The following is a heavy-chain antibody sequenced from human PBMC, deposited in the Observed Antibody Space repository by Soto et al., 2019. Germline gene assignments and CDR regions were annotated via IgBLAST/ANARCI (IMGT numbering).Heavy chain of an antibody. V-gene: IGHV3-64D*06. D-gene: IGHD2-15*01. CDR1: GFTFSSYV. Sequence: PGGSLRLSCSASGFTFSSYVLHWVRQAPGKGLEYVSAISSNGGSTYYADSVKGRFTISRDNSKNTLYLQMSSLRAEDTAVYYCVRRYCSGGSRKNFDYWGQGTLVTVSS. J-gene: IGHJ4*02. CDR2: ISSNGGST. CDR3: VRRYCSGGSRKNFDY.